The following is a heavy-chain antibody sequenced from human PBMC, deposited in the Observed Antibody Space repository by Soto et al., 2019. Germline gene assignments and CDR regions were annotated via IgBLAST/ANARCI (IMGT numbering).Heavy chain of an antibody. CDR2: IYTSGST. D-gene: IGHD1-26*01. CDR3: ARGSLAPDY. CDR1: GASLNNYY. Sequence: SETLSLTCTVSGASLNNYYWSWAREPAGKGLEWVGRIYTSGSTNYNPSLESRVTMSVDTSKNQFSLKLSSVTAADTAVYYCARGSLAPDYWGQGTLVTVSS. J-gene: IGHJ4*02. V-gene: IGHV4-4*07.